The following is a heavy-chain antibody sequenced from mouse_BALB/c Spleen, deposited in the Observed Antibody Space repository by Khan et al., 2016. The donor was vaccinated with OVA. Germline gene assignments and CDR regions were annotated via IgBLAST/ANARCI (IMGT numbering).Heavy chain of an antibody. CDR2: ISSGSSTI. Sequence: EVELVESGGGLVQPGGSRKLSCAASGFTFSSFGMHWVRQAPKKGLEWVAYISSGSSTIYYVDTVKGRFTISRDSPKNTLFLQMTSLRSEDTAMYYCARSGGNFHLYFDVWGAGTLVTVSS. CDR1: GFTFSSFG. J-gene: IGHJ1*01. D-gene: IGHD2-1*01. CDR3: ARSGGNFHLYFDV. V-gene: IGHV5-17*02.